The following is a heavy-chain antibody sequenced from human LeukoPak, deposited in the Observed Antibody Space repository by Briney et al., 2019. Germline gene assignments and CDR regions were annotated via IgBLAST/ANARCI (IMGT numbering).Heavy chain of an antibody. D-gene: IGHD6-13*01. Sequence: KPGGSLRLSCAASGFTFRDYYMSWIRQAPGKGLEWVSYISSSGNTIYYADSVKGRFTISRDNAKNSLYLQMNSLRAEDTAVYYCARDSSSWYYYYYMDVWGKGTTVTVSS. V-gene: IGHV3-11*01. CDR1: GFTFRDYY. CDR2: ISSSGNTI. J-gene: IGHJ6*03. CDR3: ARDSSSWYYYYYMDV.